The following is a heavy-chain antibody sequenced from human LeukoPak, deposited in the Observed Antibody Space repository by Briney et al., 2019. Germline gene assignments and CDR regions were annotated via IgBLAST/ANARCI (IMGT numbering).Heavy chain of an antibody. J-gene: IGHJ4*02. CDR1: GYTFTGYY. Sequence: ASLKVSCRASGYTFTGYYMHWVRQAPGQGLEWMGWINPNSGGTNYAQKFQGRVTMTRDTSISTAYMELSRLRSDDTAVYYCASGLWFGELLRSLDYWGQGTLVTVSS. CDR3: ASGLWFGELLRSLDY. D-gene: IGHD3-10*01. CDR2: INPNSGGT. V-gene: IGHV1-2*02.